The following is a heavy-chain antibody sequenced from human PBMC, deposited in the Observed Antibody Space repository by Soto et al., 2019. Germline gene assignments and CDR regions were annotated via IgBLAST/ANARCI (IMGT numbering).Heavy chain of an antibody. CDR2: IRSKAYGGTT. D-gene: IGHD3-10*01. CDR3: TRDRGSWFGELFDY. J-gene: IGHJ4*02. Sequence: GGSLRLSCTASGFTFGDYAMSWFRQAPGKGLEWVGFIRSKAYGGTTEYAASVKGRLTISRDDSKSIAYLQMNSLKTEDTAVYYCTRDRGSWFGELFDYWGQGTLVTVSS. V-gene: IGHV3-49*03. CDR1: GFTFGDYA.